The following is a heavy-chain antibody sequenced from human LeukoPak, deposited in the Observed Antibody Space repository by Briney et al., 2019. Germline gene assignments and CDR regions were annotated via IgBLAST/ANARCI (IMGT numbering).Heavy chain of an antibody. CDR1: GYTYTSYG. Sequence: ASVKVSCKASGYTYTSYGISWVRQAPGQGLEWMGWISAYNGNTNYAQKLQGRVTMTTDTSTSTAYMELRSLRSDDTAVYYCARSLWFQYYFFYWGQGTLVTVSS. CDR3: ARSLWFQYYFFY. J-gene: IGHJ4*02. CDR2: ISAYNGNT. V-gene: IGHV1-18*01. D-gene: IGHD2-21*01.